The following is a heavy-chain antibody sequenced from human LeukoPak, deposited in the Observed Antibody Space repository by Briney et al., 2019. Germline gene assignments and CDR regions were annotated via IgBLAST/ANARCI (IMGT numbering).Heavy chain of an antibody. J-gene: IGHJ6*02. V-gene: IGHV4-61*02. D-gene: IGHD3-10*01. Sequence: PSQTLSLTCTVSGGSISSGSYHWSWIRQPAGKGLEWIGRIYTSGSTNYNPSLKSRVTISVDTSKNQFSLKLSSVTAADTAVYYCARLPMVRGVIITDYYYGMDVWGQGTTVTVSS. CDR3: ARLPMVRGVIITDYYYGMDV. CDR2: IYTSGST. CDR1: GGSISSGSYH.